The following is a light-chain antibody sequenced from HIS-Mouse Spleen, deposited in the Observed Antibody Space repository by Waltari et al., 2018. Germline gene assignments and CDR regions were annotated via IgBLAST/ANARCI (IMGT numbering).Light chain of an antibody. CDR3: YSTDSSGNHRV. Sequence: SYELTQPPSVSVSLGQTARITCPGDALPKKHAYWYPQKSRQAPVLVIYEDSKRPSGIPERFSGSSSGTMATLTISGAQVEDEADYYCYSTDSSGNHRVFGGGTKLTVL. V-gene: IGLV3-10*01. CDR1: ALPKKH. J-gene: IGLJ2*01. CDR2: EDS.